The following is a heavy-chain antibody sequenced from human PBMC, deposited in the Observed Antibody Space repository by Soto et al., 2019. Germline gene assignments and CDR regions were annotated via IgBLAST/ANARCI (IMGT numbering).Heavy chain of an antibody. J-gene: IGHJ4*02. D-gene: IGHD3-16*01. CDR1: GYTFTSYG. CDR3: ARVLGGDRPLVTTPAPPSY. V-gene: IGHV1-18*01. CDR2: ISAYNGNT. Sequence: QVQLVQSGAEVKKPGASVKVSCKASGYTFTSYGISWVRQAPGQGLEWMGWISAYNGNTNYAQKLQGRVTMTTGTSTSTAYMELRSLRSDDTAVYYCARVLGGDRPLVTTPAPPSYWGQGTLVTVSS.